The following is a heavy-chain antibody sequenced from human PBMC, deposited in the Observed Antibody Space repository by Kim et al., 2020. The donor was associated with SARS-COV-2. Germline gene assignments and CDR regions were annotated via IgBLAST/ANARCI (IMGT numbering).Heavy chain of an antibody. CDR2: IIPIFGTA. V-gene: IGHV1-69*13. J-gene: IGHJ4*02. D-gene: IGHD3-10*01. CDR1: GGTFSSYA. CDR3: ARDKVHRGYYGSGSKSGFDY. Sequence: SVKVSCKASGGTFSSYAISWVRQAPGQGLEWMGGIIPIFGTANYAQKFQGRVTITADESTSTAYMELSSLRSEDTAVYYCARDKVHRGYYGSGSKSGFDYWGQGTLVTVSS.